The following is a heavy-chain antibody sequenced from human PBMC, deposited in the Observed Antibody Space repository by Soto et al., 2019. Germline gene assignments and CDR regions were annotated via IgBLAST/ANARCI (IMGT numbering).Heavy chain of an antibody. CDR3: ARWVSLNTGDHGCFDP. D-gene: IGHD2-21*02. CDR2: ISYDGSNK. V-gene: IGHV3-30-3*01. J-gene: IGHJ5*02. CDR1: GFTFSSYA. Sequence: QVQLVESGGGVVQPGRSLRLSCAASGFTFSSYAMHWVRQAPGKGLEWVAVISYDGSNKYYADSVKGRFTISRDNSKNTLYLQMNSLRAEDTAVYYCARWVSLNTGDHGCFDPWGQGTLVTVSS.